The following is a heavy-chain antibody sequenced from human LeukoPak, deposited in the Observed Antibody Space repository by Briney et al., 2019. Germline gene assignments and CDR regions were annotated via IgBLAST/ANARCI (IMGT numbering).Heavy chain of an antibody. D-gene: IGHD3-10*01. CDR2: IRNSGGTI. J-gene: IGHJ4*02. CDR1: GFIFSNYE. Sequence: GGSLRLSCEASGFIFSNYEMKWIRQAPGKGLEWVSYIRNSGGTIYYADSVKGRFTISRDNSKNTLYLQMNSLRAEDTAVYYCAKELFSGFGYWGQGTLVTVSS. V-gene: IGHV3-48*03. CDR3: AKELFSGFGY.